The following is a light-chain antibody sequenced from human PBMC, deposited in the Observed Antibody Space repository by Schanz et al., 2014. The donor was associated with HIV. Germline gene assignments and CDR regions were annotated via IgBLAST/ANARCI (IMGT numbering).Light chain of an antibody. CDR1: SGDVGSYNY. V-gene: IGLV2-14*01. CDR2: EVN. CDR3: NSYSHSNTYV. J-gene: IGLJ1*01. Sequence: QSALTQPASVSGSPGQSISISCTGTSGDVGSYNYVSWYQQHPDKAPKLMIYEVNKRPSGVPDRFSGSKSGNTASLTISGLKPEDEADYYCNSYSHSNTYVFGSGTKLTVL.